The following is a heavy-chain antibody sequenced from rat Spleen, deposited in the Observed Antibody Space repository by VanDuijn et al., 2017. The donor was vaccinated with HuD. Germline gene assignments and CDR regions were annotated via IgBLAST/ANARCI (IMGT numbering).Heavy chain of an antibody. Sequence: QVQLKESGPGLVQPSQTLSLTCTVSGFSLTSYNVHWVRQPTGKGLEWMGIIWTGGSTDYNSALKSRLSISRDTSKSQVFLKMNSLQPEDTATYYCARYSTSYVMDAWGQGASVTVSS. CDR2: IWTGGST. CDR1: GFSLTSYN. D-gene: IGHD1-2*01. J-gene: IGHJ4*01. CDR3: ARYSTSYVMDA. V-gene: IGHV2-30*01.